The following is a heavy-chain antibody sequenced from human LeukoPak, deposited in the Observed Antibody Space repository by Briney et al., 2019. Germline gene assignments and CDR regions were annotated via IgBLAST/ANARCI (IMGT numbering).Heavy chain of an antibody. D-gene: IGHD2-2*01. CDR3: ARMGDCSSTSCTPRYYYYGTDV. J-gene: IGHJ6*04. V-gene: IGHV4-59*01. CDR1: GGSISSYY. Sequence: PSETLSLTCTVPGGSISSYYWSWIRQPPGKGLEWIGYIYYSGSTDYNPSLKSRVTISVDTSKNQFSLKLSSVTAADTAVYYCARMGDCSSTSCTPRYYYYGTDVWGKGTTVTVSS. CDR2: IYYSGST.